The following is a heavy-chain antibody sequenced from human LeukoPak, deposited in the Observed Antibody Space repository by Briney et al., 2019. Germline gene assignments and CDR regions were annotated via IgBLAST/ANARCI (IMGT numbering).Heavy chain of an antibody. CDR3: ARRKIAGTAFDP. V-gene: IGHV4-4*09. CDR2: IYTSGST. CDR1: GGSISSYY. J-gene: IGHJ5*02. Sequence: PSETLSLTCTVSGGSISSYYWSWIRQPPGKGLEWIGYIYTSGSTNYNPSLKSRVTISVDTSKNQFSLKLSSVTAADTAVYYCARRKIAGTAFDPWGQGTLVTVSS. D-gene: IGHD1-1*01.